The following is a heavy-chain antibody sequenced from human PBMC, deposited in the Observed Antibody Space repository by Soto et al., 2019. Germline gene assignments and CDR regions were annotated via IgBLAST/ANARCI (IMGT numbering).Heavy chain of an antibody. V-gene: IGHV4-30-4*01. CDR3: AREVVERVATHPAYYFDY. Sequence: SETLSLTCTVSGGSISSGDYYWSWIRQPPGKGLEWIGYIYYSGSTYYNPSLKSRVTISVDTSKNQFSLKLSSVTAADTAVYYCAREVVERVATHPAYYFDYWGQGTLVTVSS. CDR2: IYYSGST. CDR1: GGSISSGDYY. J-gene: IGHJ4*02. D-gene: IGHD5-12*01.